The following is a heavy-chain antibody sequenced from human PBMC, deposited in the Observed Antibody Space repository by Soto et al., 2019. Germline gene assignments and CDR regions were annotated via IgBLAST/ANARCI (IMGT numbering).Heavy chain of an antibody. V-gene: IGHV3-30*18. CDR3: AKDVRSSTSYYYGMDV. D-gene: IGHD2-15*01. J-gene: IGHJ6*02. CDR2: ISYDGSNK. CDR1: GFTFSSYG. Sequence: QVQLVESGGGVVQPGRYLRLSCEASGFTFSSYGMHWVRQAPGKGLEWVAVISYDGSNKYYADSVKGRFTISRDNSKNTLYLQMNSLRAEDTAVYYCAKDVRSSTSYYYGMDVWGQGTTVTVSS.